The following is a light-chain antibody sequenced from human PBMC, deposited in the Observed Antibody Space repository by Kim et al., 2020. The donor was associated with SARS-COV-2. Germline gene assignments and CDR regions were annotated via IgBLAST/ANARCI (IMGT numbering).Light chain of an antibody. CDR3: QAWDSSTVV. CDR1: KLGDKY. Sequence: SYELTQPPSVSVSPGQTASITCSGDKLGDKYACWYQQKPGQSPVLVIYQDSKRPSGIPGRFSGSNSGNTATLTISGTQAMDEADSYCQAWDSSTVVFGGG. J-gene: IGLJ2*01. CDR2: QDS. V-gene: IGLV3-1*01.